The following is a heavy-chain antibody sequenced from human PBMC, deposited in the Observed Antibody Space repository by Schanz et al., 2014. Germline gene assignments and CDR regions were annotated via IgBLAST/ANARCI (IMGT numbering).Heavy chain of an antibody. J-gene: IGHJ4*02. CDR1: GFTFSVYW. V-gene: IGHV3-74*01. Sequence: EVQLVESGGCLVQPGGSLRLSCAASGFTFSVYWMHWVRQAPGKGLVWVSRTSHDGSFTTFADSVKGRFTISRDNARNTLYLQMNSLRAEDTAVYYCTRDTDYHFDYWGQGTLVTVSS. D-gene: IGHD4-17*01. CDR2: TSHDGSFT. CDR3: TRDTDYHFDY.